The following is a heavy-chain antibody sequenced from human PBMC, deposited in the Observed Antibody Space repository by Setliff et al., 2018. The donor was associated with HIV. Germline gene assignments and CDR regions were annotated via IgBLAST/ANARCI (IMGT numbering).Heavy chain of an antibody. CDR2: LKSKRDGGAI. CDR3: TTFVGANPWHDAFDI. Sequence: LRLSCAATGFTFNKAWMNWVRQAPGKGLEWVARLKSKRDGGAINYAAPVKGRFTVSVDDSGSTLYLQMNSLQTEDTAVYYCTTFVGANPWHDAFDIWGHGTMVTVSS. D-gene: IGHD1-26*01. V-gene: IGHV3-15*07. J-gene: IGHJ3*02. CDR1: GFTFNKAW.